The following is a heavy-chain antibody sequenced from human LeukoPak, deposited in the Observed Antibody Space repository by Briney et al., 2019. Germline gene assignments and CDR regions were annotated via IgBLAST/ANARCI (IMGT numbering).Heavy chain of an antibody. J-gene: IGHJ4*02. CDR1: GFTFSSYG. V-gene: IGHV3-23*01. CDR2: ISGSGGST. Sequence: GGSLRLSCAASGFTFSSYGMHWVRQAPGKGLEWVSAISGSGGSTYYADSVKGRFTISRDNSKNTLYLQMNSLRAEDTAVYYCATPMVRGVITDIPFDYWGQGTLVTVSS. CDR3: ATPMVRGVITDIPFDY. D-gene: IGHD3-10*01.